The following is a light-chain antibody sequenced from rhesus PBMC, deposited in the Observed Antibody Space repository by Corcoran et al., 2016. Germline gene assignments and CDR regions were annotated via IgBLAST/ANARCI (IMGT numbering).Light chain of an antibody. Sequence: DIQMTQSPSSLSASLGDTVTITCRASQGISSWLAWYQQKPGKAPKLLIYKASSLQSGVPSRFSGRGSGTDFTLTISSLQSEDFATYYCQQHNSYPLTFGGGTRVEIK. V-gene: IGKV1S6*01. CDR2: KAS. CDR3: QQHNSYPLT. CDR1: QGISSW. J-gene: IGKJ4*01.